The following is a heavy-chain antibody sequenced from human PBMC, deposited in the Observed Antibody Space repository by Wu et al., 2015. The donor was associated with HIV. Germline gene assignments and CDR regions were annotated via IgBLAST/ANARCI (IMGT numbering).Heavy chain of an antibody. V-gene: IGHV1-8*01. D-gene: IGHD3-16*01. CDR1: GYTFTSYD. J-gene: IGHJ4*02. CDR3: VRERYEFHY. Sequence: QVQLVQSGAEVKKPGASVKVSCKASGYTFTSYDINWVRQATGQGLEFMGWMNPNTGNTGYAQKFQDRFTMTSNTATSTAYMELSSLRSEDTAVYYCVRERYEFHYWGLGNAGHRLL. CDR2: MNPNTGNT.